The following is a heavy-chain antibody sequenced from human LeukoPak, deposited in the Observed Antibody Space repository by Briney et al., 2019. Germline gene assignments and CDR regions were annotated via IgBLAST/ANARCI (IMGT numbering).Heavy chain of an antibody. Sequence: AGGSLRLSCAASGFTFSSYEMNWVRQAPGKGLEWVSYISSSGSTIYYADSVKGRFTISRDNAKNSLYLQMNSLRAEDTAVYYCARSTTSGSYVAAFDIWGQGTMVTVSS. CDR3: ARSTTSGSYVAAFDI. CDR2: ISSSGSTI. J-gene: IGHJ3*02. CDR1: GFTFSSYE. D-gene: IGHD1-26*01. V-gene: IGHV3-48*03.